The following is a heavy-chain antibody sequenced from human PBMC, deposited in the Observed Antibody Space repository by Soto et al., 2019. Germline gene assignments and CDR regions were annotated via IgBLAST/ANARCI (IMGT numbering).Heavy chain of an antibody. CDR1: GGSISSSSYY. Sequence: SETLSLTCTVSGGSISSSSYYWGWIRQPPGKGLEWIGSIYYSGSTHYNPSLKSRVTISVDKSKNQFSLNLSSVTAADTAVYYCARDQNGSGNYYTRYFDYWGQGTLVTVSS. V-gene: IGHV4-39*07. D-gene: IGHD3-10*01. J-gene: IGHJ4*02. CDR2: IYYSGST. CDR3: ARDQNGSGNYYTRYFDY.